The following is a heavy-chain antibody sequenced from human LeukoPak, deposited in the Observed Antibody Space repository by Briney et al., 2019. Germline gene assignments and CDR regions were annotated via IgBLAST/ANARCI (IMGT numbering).Heavy chain of an antibody. CDR2: ISWNSGSI. CDR1: GFTFDDYA. J-gene: IGHJ6*02. Sequence: GGSLRLSCAASGFTFDDYAMHWVRQAPGKGLEWVSGISWNSGSIGYADSVKGRFTISGDNAKNSLYLQMNSLRAEDTALYYCAKDVRSYYYYGMDVWGQGTTVTVSS. V-gene: IGHV3-9*01. CDR3: AKDVRSYYYYGMDV. D-gene: IGHD3-10*01.